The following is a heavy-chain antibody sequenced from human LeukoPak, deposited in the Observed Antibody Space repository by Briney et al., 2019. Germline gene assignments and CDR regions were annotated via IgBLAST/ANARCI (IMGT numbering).Heavy chain of an antibody. CDR1: GGSISSSSYY. J-gene: IGHJ4*02. Sequence: PSETLSLTCTVSGGSISSSSYYWGWIRQPPGKGLEWIGSIYYSGSTYYNPSLKSRVTISVDTSKNQFSLKLSSVTAADTAVYYCARENYGSGSYRVDYWGQGTLVTVSS. CDR3: ARENYGSGSYRVDY. V-gene: IGHV4-39*07. D-gene: IGHD3-10*01. CDR2: IYYSGST.